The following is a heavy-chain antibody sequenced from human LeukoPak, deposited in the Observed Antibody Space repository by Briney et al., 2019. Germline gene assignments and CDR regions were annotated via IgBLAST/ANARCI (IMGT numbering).Heavy chain of an antibody. D-gene: IGHD4-17*01. CDR3: AREYGDFDY. V-gene: IGHV4-4*07. J-gene: IGHJ4*02. Sequence: PSETLSLTCTVSGGSISSYYWSWIRQPAGKGLEWIGRIDKSGRTNYNPTLKSRVTMSVDTSKNQFSLKLNSMTAADTAVYYCAREYGDFDYRGQGTLVTVSS. CDR1: GGSISSYY. CDR2: IDKSGRT.